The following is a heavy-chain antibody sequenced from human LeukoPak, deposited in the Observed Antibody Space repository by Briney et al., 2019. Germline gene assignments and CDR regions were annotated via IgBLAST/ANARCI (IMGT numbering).Heavy chain of an antibody. CDR2: VSIGGTGT. J-gene: IGHJ4*02. V-gene: IGHV3-23*01. Sequence: PAGSLRLSCAASGFTFSAHAMSWVRQAPGKGLEWVSTVSIGGTGTYYTDSVQGRFTITRDNSKNMVFLQMNSLRVDDTAVYYCAKDFGVTGAEIFDYWGQGTLVTVSS. CDR3: AKDFGVTGAEIFDY. D-gene: IGHD2-8*01. CDR1: GFTFSAHA.